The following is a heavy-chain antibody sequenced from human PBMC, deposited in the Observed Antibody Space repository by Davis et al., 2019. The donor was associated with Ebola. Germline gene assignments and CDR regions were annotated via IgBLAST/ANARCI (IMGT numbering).Heavy chain of an antibody. Sequence: ASVKVSCKASGYTFTNYYIHWVRQAPGQGLEWLGIINPSGGSTSYAQKFQGRVTMTRDTSTSTVYMELSSLRSEDTAVYYCARETGDGDGMDVWGKGTTVTVSS. CDR1: GYTFTNYY. CDR2: INPSGGST. J-gene: IGHJ6*04. D-gene: IGHD7-27*01. CDR3: ARETGDGDGMDV. V-gene: IGHV1-46*01.